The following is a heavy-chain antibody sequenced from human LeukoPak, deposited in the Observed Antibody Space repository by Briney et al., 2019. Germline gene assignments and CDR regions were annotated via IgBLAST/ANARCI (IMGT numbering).Heavy chain of an antibody. J-gene: IGHJ4*02. CDR3: ARVYDFWSGYYSFDY. CDR2: IYYSGST. CDR1: GGSISSGGYY. V-gene: IGHV4-31*03. D-gene: IGHD3-3*01. Sequence: SQTLSLTCTVSGGSISSGGYYWSWIRQHPGKGLEWIGYIYYSGSTYYNPSLKSRVTISVDTSKNQFSLKLSSVTAADTAVYYCARVYDFWSGYYSFDYWGRGTLVTVSS.